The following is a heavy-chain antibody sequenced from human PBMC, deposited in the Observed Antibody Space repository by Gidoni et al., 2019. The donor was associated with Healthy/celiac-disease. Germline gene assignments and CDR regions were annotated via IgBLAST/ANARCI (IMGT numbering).Heavy chain of an antibody. CDR2: IYYSGST. CDR1: GGSISSSSYY. J-gene: IGHJ5*02. V-gene: IGHV4-39*01. Sequence: QLQLQESGPGLVKPSETLSLTCTVSGGSISSSSYYWGWIRQPPGKGLEWIGSIYYSGSTYYNPSLKSRVTISVDTSKNQFSLKLSSVTAADTAVYYCARTWIQIHTSGIDPWGQGTLVTVSS. D-gene: IGHD5-18*01. CDR3: ARTWIQIHTSGIDP.